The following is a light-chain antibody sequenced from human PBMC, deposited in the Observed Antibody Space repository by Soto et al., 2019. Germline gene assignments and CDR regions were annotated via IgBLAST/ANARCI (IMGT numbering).Light chain of an antibody. CDR3: QQRYNWWT. Sequence: ELVLSQSQATLSLSPGERATLSCRASQSVSSYLAWYQQKPGQAPRLLIYDASNRATGIPARFSGSGSGTDFTLTISSLEPEDFAVYYCQQRYNWWTFGQGTKVDI. CDR2: DAS. CDR1: QSVSSY. V-gene: IGKV3-11*01. J-gene: IGKJ1*01.